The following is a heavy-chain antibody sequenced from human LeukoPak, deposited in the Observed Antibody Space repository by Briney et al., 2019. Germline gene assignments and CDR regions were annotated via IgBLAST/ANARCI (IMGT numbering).Heavy chain of an antibody. CDR2: IYYSGST. D-gene: IGHD5-24*01. Sequence: SETLSLTCTVSGGSISSYYWSWIRQPPGKGLEWIGYIYYSGSTNYNPSLKSRVTISVDTSKNQFSLKLSSVTAADTAVHYCARDRRRWFDPWGQGTLVTVSS. J-gene: IGHJ5*02. CDR3: ARDRRRWFDP. V-gene: IGHV4-59*01. CDR1: GGSISSYY.